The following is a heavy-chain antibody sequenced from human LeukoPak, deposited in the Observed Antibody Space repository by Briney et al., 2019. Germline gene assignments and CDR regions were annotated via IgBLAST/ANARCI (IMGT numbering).Heavy chain of an antibody. J-gene: IGHJ6*02. D-gene: IGHD4-23*01. V-gene: IGHV4-39*01. CDR3: AGHEHGGNSYGQGYGMDV. CDR2: IYYSGST. CDR1: GGSISSSSYY. Sequence: SETLSLTCTVSGGSISSSSYYWGWIRQPPGKGLEWIGSIYYSGSTYYNPSLKSRVTISVDTSKNQFSLKLNSVTAADTAVYYCAGHEHGGNSYGQGYGMDVWGQGTTVTVSS.